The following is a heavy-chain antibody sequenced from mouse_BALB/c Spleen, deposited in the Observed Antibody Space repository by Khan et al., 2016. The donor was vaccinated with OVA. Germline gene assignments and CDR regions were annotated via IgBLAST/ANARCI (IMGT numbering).Heavy chain of an antibody. CDR3: ARREAMDY. CDR2: ISSGSATI. CDR1: GFTFSSFG. Sequence: EVELVESGGGLVQPGGSRKLSCAASGFTFSSFGMHWVRQAPEKGLEWVAYISSGSATIYYADTVKGRFTISRDNPKNTLFLQMTSLRSEDPAMYYCARREAMDYWGQGTSVTVSS. J-gene: IGHJ4*01. V-gene: IGHV5-17*02.